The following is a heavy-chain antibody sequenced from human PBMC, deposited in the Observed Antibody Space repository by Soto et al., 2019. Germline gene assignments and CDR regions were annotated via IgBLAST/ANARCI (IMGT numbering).Heavy chain of an antibody. D-gene: IGHD2-2*02. CDR2: ISAYNGNT. CDR1: GYTFTSYG. J-gene: IGHJ4*02. Sequence: SVKVSCKASGYTFTSYGISWVRQAPGQGLEWMGWISAYNGNTNYAQKLQGRVTMTTDTSTSTAYMELRSLRSDDTAAYYCARDTPCGSTSCYTTGFDYWGQGTLVTVSS. CDR3: ARDTPCGSTSCYTTGFDY. V-gene: IGHV1-18*04.